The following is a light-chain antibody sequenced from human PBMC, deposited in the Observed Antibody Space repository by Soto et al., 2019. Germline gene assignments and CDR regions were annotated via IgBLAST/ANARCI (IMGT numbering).Light chain of an antibody. CDR2: DVS. V-gene: IGLV2-23*02. CDR1: SSDVGSYNL. J-gene: IGLJ1*01. CDR3: RSYAGSTGGYV. Sequence: QSALTQPASVSGSPGQSITISCTGTSSDVGSYNLVSWYQQHPGKAPKLMIYDVSQWPSGVSNRFSGSKSGYTASLTISGPQGEDEANYYCRSYAGSTGGYVFGTGTKLTVL.